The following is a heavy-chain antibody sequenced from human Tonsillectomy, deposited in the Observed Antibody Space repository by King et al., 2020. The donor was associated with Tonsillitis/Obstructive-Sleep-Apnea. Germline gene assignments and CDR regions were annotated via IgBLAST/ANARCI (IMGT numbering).Heavy chain of an antibody. CDR1: GFTVSSNY. V-gene: IGHV3-53*01. J-gene: IGHJ6*03. CDR2: IYSGGST. CDR3: ARDSYCSITSCYFGFYYYYYMDV. Sequence: VQLVESGGGLIQPGGSLRLSCAASGFTVSSNYMSWVRQAPGKGLEWVSVIYSGGSTYYADSVKGRFTISRDNSKNTLYLQMNSLRDEDTAVYYCARDSYCSITSCYFGFYYYYYMDVSGKGTTVTVSS. D-gene: IGHD2-2*01.